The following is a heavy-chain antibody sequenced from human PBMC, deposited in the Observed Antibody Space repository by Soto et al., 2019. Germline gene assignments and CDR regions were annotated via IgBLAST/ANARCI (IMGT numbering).Heavy chain of an antibody. CDR1: GGTFSSYA. Sequence: SVKVSCKASGGTFSSYAISWVRQAPGQGLEWMGGIIPIFGTANYAQKFQGRVTITAGKSTSTAYMELSSLRSEDTAVYYCARGKIAAAGWENNWFDPWGQGTLVTVSS. D-gene: IGHD6-13*01. CDR2: IIPIFGTA. J-gene: IGHJ5*02. CDR3: ARGKIAAAGWENNWFDP. V-gene: IGHV1-69*06.